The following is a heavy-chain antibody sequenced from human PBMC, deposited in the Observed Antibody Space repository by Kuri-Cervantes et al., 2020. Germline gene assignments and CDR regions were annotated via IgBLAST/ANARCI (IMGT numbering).Heavy chain of an antibody. CDR3: ARGGGDYSPYYYMDV. V-gene: IGHV3-74*01. J-gene: IGHJ6*03. CDR1: GFTFSSYW. Sequence: GESLKISCAASGFTFSSYWMHWVRQAPGKGLVWVSRINSDGSSTSYADSVKGRFTISRDNAKNTLYLQMNSLRAEDTAVYYCARGGGDYSPYYYMDVWGKGTTVTVSS. D-gene: IGHD4-11*01. CDR2: INSDGSST.